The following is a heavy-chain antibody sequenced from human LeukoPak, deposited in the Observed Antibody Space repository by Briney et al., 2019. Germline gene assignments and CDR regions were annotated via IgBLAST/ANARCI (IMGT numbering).Heavy chain of an antibody. J-gene: IGHJ3*02. Sequence: GRSLRLSCAVSGFTLTTCDMHWVRQAPGKGLEGVAGIRYDRSEKQYLDSGKGQFTISRDNSRNRLYSPLNSLPSEAPAVYYISKNILDHTAADAFEMWGQGTMVRVYS. CDR3: SKNILDHTAADAFEM. D-gene: IGHD2-2*02. CDR1: GFTLTTCD. CDR2: IRYDRSEK. V-gene: IGHV3-30*02.